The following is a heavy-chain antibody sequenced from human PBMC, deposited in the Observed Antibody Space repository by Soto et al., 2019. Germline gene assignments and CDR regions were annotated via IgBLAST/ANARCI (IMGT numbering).Heavy chain of an antibody. CDR2: ISAYNGNT. V-gene: IGHV1-18*01. Sequence: QVQLVQSGAEVKKPGASVKVSCKASGYTFTSYGISGVRQAPGQGLEWMGWISAYNGNTNYAQKLQGRVTMTTDTSTSTAYMELRSLRSDDTAVYYCATGPYYYDSSGLPGHSSGYYGMDVWGQGTTVTVSS. CDR3: ATGPYYYDSSGLPGHSSGYYGMDV. CDR1: GYTFTSYG. J-gene: IGHJ6*02. D-gene: IGHD3-22*01.